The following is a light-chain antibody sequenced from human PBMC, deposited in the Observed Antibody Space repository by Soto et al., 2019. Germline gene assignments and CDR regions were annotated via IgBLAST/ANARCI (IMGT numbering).Light chain of an antibody. CDR1: SSDVGGYNY. Sequence: QSALTQPASVSGSPGQSITISCTGTSSDVGGYNYVSWYQQHPGKAPNLIVYGVTHRPSGVSSRFSASKSAYTASLTISALQAEDEADYYCSSFTTTYFYVFGPGTKVTV. CDR3: SSFTTTYFYV. V-gene: IGLV2-14*01. J-gene: IGLJ1*01. CDR2: GVT.